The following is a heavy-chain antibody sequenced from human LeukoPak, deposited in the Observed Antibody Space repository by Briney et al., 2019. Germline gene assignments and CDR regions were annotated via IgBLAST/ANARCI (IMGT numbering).Heavy chain of an antibody. J-gene: IGHJ4*02. D-gene: IGHD3-22*01. CDR3: ARRSSPQDSSGYYFDY. CDR2: IYHSGST. CDR1: GGSISSSNW. V-gene: IGHV4-4*02. Sequence: SETLSLTCAVSGGSISSSNWWSWVRQPPGKGLEWIGEIYHSGSTNYNPSLKSRVTISVDKSKNQFSLKLSSVTAADTAVYYCARRSSPQDSSGYYFDYWGQGTLVTVSS.